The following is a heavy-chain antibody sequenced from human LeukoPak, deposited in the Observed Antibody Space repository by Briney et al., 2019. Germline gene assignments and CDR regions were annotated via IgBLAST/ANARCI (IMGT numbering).Heavy chain of an antibody. D-gene: IGHD5-24*01. V-gene: IGHV4-39*01. J-gene: IGHJ2*01. Sequence: KTSETLSLACTVSGGSIRSSSYYWGWIRQPPGKGLEWIGSIFYSGSTYYNPSLKSRVTISVDTSKNQFSLKLSSVTAADTAVYYCVRKGDGYNSGYFDLWGRGTLVTVSS. CDR3: VRKGDGYNSGYFDL. CDR2: IFYSGST. CDR1: GGSIRSSSYY.